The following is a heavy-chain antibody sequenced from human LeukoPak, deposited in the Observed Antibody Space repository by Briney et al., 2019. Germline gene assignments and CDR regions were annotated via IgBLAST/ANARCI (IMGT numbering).Heavy chain of an antibody. CDR3: ARHIPVSYDAFDL. CDR1: GGSITGYY. D-gene: IGHD6-19*01. V-gene: IGHV4-59*08. CDR2: VYFTGRT. Sequence: PSETLSLTCTVSGGSITGYYWSWIRQPPGKGLEWIAYVYFTGRTLYNPSLESRVTISVDTSKTRFSLRLTSVTAADTAVYYCARHIPVSYDAFDLWGRGTTVTVSS. J-gene: IGHJ3*01.